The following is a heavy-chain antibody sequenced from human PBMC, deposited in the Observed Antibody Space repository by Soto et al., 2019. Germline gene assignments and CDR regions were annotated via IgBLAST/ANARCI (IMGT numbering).Heavy chain of an antibody. J-gene: IGHJ4*02. Sequence: PSETLSLTCSVSGASIYNGGYFWSWIRQSPGKGLEWIGHIHNSGSPYNNPSLKSRVTISADTSKNQFSLKLSSVTAADTAVYYCGRISSHGDYAYWGQGTLVTVSS. V-gene: IGHV4-30-4*01. CDR2: IHNSGSP. D-gene: IGHD4-17*01. CDR3: GRISSHGDYAY. CDR1: GASIYNGGYF.